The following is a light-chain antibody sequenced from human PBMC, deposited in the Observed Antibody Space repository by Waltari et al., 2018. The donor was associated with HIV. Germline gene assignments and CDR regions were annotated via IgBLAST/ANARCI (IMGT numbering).Light chain of an antibody. CDR2: GVS. Sequence: QSALTQPAPAPGSPGQSITISCTGTNSYIGGHNSFAGFQPHPGKAPQLSIYGVSNRPAGVSNRCSVSESGNPASLPSSGLLSEDEAEYYFKSSTSRSTPGVFGSGTTLTVL. CDR3: KSSTSRSTPGV. J-gene: IGLJ1*01. CDR1: NSYIGGHNS. V-gene: IGLV2-14*03.